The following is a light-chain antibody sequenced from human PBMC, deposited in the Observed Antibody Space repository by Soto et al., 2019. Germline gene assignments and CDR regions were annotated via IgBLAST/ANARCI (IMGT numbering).Light chain of an antibody. CDR1: SSDVGSYNL. J-gene: IGLJ1*01. V-gene: IGLV2-23*02. CDR3: CSYAGSSTFYV. CDR2: EVS. Sequence: QSALTQPASVSGSPGQSITISCTGTSSDVGSYNLISWYQQYPDKAPKLMIYEVSKRPSVVSNRFSGSKSGNTASLTISGLQAEDEADYYCCSYAGSSTFYVFGSGIKLTVL.